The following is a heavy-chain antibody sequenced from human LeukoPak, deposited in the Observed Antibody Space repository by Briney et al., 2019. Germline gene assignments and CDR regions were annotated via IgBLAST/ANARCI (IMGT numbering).Heavy chain of an antibody. Sequence: SVKVSCKASGYTFTGYYMHWVRQAPGQGLEWMGRIIPIFGTANYAQKFQGRVTITTDESTSTAYMELSSLRSEDTAVYYCATELRGWGQGTLVTVSS. CDR1: GYTFTGYY. CDR2: IIPIFGTA. CDR3: ATELRG. J-gene: IGHJ4*02. V-gene: IGHV1-69*05.